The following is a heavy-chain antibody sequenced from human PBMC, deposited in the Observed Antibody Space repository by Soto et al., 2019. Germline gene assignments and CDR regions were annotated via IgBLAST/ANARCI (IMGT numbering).Heavy chain of an antibody. D-gene: IGHD5-18*01. CDR1: VYTFTSYA. V-gene: IGHV1-3*01. J-gene: IGHJ4*02. CDR2: INAGNGNT. Sequence: ASVKVSCKASVYTFTSYAMHWVRQAPGQRLEWMGWINAGNGNTKYSQKFQGRVTITRDTSASTAYMELSSLRSEDTAVYYCARELYSYGYFDYWGQGTLVTVSS. CDR3: ARELYSYGYFDY.